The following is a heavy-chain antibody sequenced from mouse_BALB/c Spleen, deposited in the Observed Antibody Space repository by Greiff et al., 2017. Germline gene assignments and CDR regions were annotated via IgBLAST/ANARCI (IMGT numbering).Heavy chain of an antibody. CDR2: IWAGGST. CDR1: GFSLTSYG. CDR3: AREGYPYWYFDV. V-gene: IGHV2-9*02. D-gene: IGHD2-2*01. J-gene: IGHJ1*01. Sequence: VKLEESGPGLVAPSQSLSITCTVSGFSLTSYGVHWVRQPPGKGLEWLGVIWAGGSTNYNSALMSRLSISKDNSKSQVFLKMNSLQTDDTAMYYCAREGYPYWYFDVWGAGTTVTVSS.